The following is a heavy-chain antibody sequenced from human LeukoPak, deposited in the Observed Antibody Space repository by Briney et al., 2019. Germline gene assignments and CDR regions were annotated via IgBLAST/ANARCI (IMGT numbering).Heavy chain of an antibody. CDR2: INHSGST. D-gene: IGHD6-6*01. Sequence: SETLSLTCAVYGGSFSGYYWTWIRQPPGKGLEWIGEINHSGSTNYYPSLKSRVTISVDTSKNQFSLKLSSVTAADTAVYYCARRNYIAAPNWFDPWGQGTLVTVSS. CDR1: GGSFSGYY. J-gene: IGHJ5*02. V-gene: IGHV4-34*01. CDR3: ARRNYIAAPNWFDP.